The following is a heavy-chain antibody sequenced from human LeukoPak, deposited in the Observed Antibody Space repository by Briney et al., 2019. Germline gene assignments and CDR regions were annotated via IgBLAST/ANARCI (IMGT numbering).Heavy chain of an antibody. J-gene: IGHJ4*02. V-gene: IGHV3-9*01. CDR1: GFTFDDYA. CDR3: AKGRLSAAIVY. D-gene: IGHD6-13*01. Sequence: GRSLRLSCAASGFTFDDYAMHWVRQAPGKGLEWVSGISWNSGSIGYADSVKGRFTISRDNAKNSLYLQMNSLRAEDTALYYCAKGRLSAAIVYWGQGTLVTVSS. CDR2: ISWNSGSI.